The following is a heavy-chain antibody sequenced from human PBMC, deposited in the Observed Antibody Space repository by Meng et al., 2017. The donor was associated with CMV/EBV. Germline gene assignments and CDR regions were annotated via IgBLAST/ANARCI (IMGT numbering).Heavy chain of an antibody. Sequence: QVQLHESGPGLVKPSETLSLTCTVSSGSISSYYWSWIRQPAGKGLEWIGRIYTSGSTNYNPSLKSRVTMSVDTSKNQFSLKLSSVTAADTAVYYCARGGLYYYDSSGHFNYWGQGTLVTVSS. D-gene: IGHD3-22*01. J-gene: IGHJ4*02. CDR2: IYTSGST. CDR1: SGSISSYY. CDR3: ARGGLYYYDSSGHFNY. V-gene: IGHV4-4*07.